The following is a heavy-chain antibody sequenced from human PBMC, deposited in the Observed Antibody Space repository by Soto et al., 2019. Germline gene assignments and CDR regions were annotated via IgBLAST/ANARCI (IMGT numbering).Heavy chain of an antibody. J-gene: IGHJ6*02. CDR2: ISYDGSNK. D-gene: IGHD2-2*01. CDR3: AKDRVPAADYYYYGMDV. CDR1: GFTFSSYG. V-gene: IGHV3-30*18. Sequence: QVQLVESGGGVVQPGRSLRLSCAASGFTFSSYGMHWVRQAPGKGLEWVAVISYDGSNKYYADSVKGRFTISRDNSKNTLYLKMNSLRAEDTAVYYCAKDRVPAADYYYYGMDVWGQGTTVTVSS.